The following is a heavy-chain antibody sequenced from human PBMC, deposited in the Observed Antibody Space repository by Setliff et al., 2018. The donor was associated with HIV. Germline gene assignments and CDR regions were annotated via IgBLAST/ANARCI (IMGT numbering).Heavy chain of an antibody. V-gene: IGHV4-4*07. CDR2: VFSNGDS. Sequence: KPSETLSLTCTVPAGSLSRSYWSWIRQPAGKGLEWIGRVFSNGDSNYNPSLRSRVTMSLDASKNLFSLKLNSVTAADTAIYYCVRASRDCYYYYMDAWGRGTTGTVSS. D-gene: IGHD2-21*01. CDR3: VRASRDCYYYYMDA. CDR1: AGSLSRSY. J-gene: IGHJ6*03.